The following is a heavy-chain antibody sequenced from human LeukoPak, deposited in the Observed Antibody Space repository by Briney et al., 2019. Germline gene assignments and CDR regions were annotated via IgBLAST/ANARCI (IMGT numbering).Heavy chain of an antibody. J-gene: IGHJ4*02. CDR1: GFTFSSYA. CDR2: ISGSGGST. Sequence: GGSLGLSCAASGFTFSSYAMTWVRQAPGKGLEWVSAISGSGGSTFYADSVKGRFTISRDNSKDTLYLQMNTLRAEDTAVYYCARRPGSIEEAGTWVRYWGQGTLVTVSS. CDR3: ARRPGSIEEAGTWVRY. V-gene: IGHV3-23*01. D-gene: IGHD6-13*01.